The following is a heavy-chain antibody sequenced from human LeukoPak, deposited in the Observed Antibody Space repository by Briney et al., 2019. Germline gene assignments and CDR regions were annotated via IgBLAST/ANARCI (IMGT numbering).Heavy chain of an antibody. CDR3: ARAPGRKNYMDV. CDR1: GFTLSSYS. CDR2: ISSSSSYI. V-gene: IGHV3-21*01. J-gene: IGHJ6*03. Sequence: PGGSLRLSCAASGFTLSSYSMNWVRQAPGKGLEWVSSISSSSSYIYYADSVKGRFTISRDNAKNSLYLQMNSLRAEDTAVYYCARAPGRKNYMDVWGKGTTVTVSS. D-gene: IGHD1-14*01.